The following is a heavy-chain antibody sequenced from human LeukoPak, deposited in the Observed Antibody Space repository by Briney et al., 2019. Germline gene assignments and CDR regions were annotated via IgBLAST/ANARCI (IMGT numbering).Heavy chain of an antibody. CDR2: ISHSGST. CDR3: ARGRSGSPIGY. J-gene: IGHJ4*02. D-gene: IGHD1-26*01. CDR1: GGSFSGVY. V-gene: IGHV4-34*01. Sequence: ETLSLTCAVYGGSFSGVYWSWIRQPPGKGLEWIGEISHSGSTNYNPSLKSRVTISVDTSKNQFSLKLSSVTAADTAVYYCARGRSGSPIGYWGQGTLVTVSS.